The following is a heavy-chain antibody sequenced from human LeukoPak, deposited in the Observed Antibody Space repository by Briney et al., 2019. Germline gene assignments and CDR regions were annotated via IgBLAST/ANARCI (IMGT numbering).Heavy chain of an antibody. Sequence: GGSLRLSCAASGFTVSSNYMSWVRQAPGKGLEWVSVIYSGGSTYYADSVKGRFTISRDNSKNTLYLQMNSLRGDDTALYFCAKTCGSNCYLINVWGQGTLVTVSS. CDR3: AKTCGSNCYLINV. CDR2: IYSGGST. CDR1: GFTVSSNY. V-gene: IGHV3-66*02. D-gene: IGHD2-21*01. J-gene: IGHJ4*02.